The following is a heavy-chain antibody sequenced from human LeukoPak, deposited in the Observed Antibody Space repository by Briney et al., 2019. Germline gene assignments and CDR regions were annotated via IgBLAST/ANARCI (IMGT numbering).Heavy chain of an antibody. V-gene: IGHV3-23*01. D-gene: IGHD2-21*02. CDR2: ISGSGNDI. J-gene: IGHJ4*02. CDR1: GLTFSSSA. Sequence: GGSLRLSCAASGLTFSSSAMSWVRQAPGKGLQWVSAISGSGNDIYYADSVKGRFTISRDNSKNTLYLQMNSLRAEDTAVYYCARDRGAYCGGDCYSYGYYFDYWGQGTLVTVSS. CDR3: ARDRGAYCGGDCYSYGYYFDY.